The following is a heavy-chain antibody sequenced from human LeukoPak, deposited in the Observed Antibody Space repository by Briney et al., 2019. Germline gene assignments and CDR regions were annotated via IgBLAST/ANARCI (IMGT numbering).Heavy chain of an antibody. CDR2: IGTAGDT. V-gene: IGHV3-13*01. CDR1: GFTFSSYD. Sequence: GGSLRLSCAASGFTFSSYDMHWVRQATGKGLEWISAIGTAGDTYYPGSVKSRFTISRENAKNPLYLQMDSLRAGDTAVYYCARATRYYDYVWGSLAFDIWGQGTMVTVSS. D-gene: IGHD3-16*01. J-gene: IGHJ3*02. CDR3: ARATRYYDYVWGSLAFDI.